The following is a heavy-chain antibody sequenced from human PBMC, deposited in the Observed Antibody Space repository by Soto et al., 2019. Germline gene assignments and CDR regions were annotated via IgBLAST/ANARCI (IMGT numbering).Heavy chain of an antibody. CDR3: AKPPGFNNLIPAYFDY. CDR2: SSASAITT. V-gene: IGHV3-23*04. CDR1: GFTFSAYA. J-gene: IGHJ4*02. Sequence: EVQLVDSGGGVVQPGESLRLSCAGSGFTFSAYAMSWVRQPPGKGLEWVSCSSASAITTYNTASVRGRFTISRHNSRNTAHLQTNTLRPEHTAVYFCAKPPGFNNLIPAYFDYWGAGTRVTVSS. D-gene: IGHD1-20*01.